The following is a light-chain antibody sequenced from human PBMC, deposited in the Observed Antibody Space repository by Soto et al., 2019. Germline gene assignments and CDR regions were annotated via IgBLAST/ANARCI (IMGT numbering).Light chain of an antibody. CDR1: QSVLYSSDNKNY. V-gene: IGKV4-1*01. CDR3: QQYYAIPRT. CDR2: WAS. Sequence: DIVMTQSPDSLAVSLGERATINCKSSQSVLYSSDNKNYLAWYQQKPGQPPKLLIAWASSRESGIPDRFSGTGSGTDFTPTISGLQAGDLAVYYCQQYYAIPRTFGQGTKVDIK. J-gene: IGKJ1*01.